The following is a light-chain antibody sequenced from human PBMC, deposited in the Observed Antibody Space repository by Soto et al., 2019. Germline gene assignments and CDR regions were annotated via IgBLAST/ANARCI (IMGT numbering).Light chain of an antibody. Sequence: QSALTQPPSVSGAPGQRVTISCTGSSSNIGAGYDVHWYQQLPGTAPKLLIYGNSNRPSGVPDRFSGSKSGTSASLAITGLQAQDEADYYRQSYDSSLSGYGFGTGTKVTVL. CDR3: QSYDSSLSGYG. CDR1: SSNIGAGYD. V-gene: IGLV1-40*01. J-gene: IGLJ1*01. CDR2: GNS.